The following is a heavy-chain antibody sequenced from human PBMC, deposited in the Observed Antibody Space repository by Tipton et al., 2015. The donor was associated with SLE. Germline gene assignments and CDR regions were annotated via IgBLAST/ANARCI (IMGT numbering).Heavy chain of an antibody. CDR1: GDTISDHY. CDR2: ISYSGST. D-gene: IGHD5-12*01. Sequence: TLSLTCTVSGDTISDHYWSWIRQPPGKGLEWIGYISYSGSTNYSPSLKSRVTMSVDTSKNQLSLRLNSVTAADTALYYCAGGGVATMGGYAFEIWGQGTMVTVSS. CDR3: AGGGVATMGGYAFEI. V-gene: IGHV4-59*11. J-gene: IGHJ3*02.